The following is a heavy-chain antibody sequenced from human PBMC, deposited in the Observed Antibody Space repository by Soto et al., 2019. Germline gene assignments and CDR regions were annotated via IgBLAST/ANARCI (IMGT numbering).Heavy chain of an antibody. CDR3: ANTYYDILTGYHDAFDI. Sequence: QLQLQESGPGLVKPSETLSLTCTVSGGSISSCSYYWGWVRQPPGKGLECIGSVYCSGRTYYNPSLKRRVTISVDTSKKQFSLKLSSVNAADTAVYYCANTYYDILTGYHDAFDIWGQGTMVTVSS. J-gene: IGHJ3*02. D-gene: IGHD3-9*01. CDR2: VYCSGRT. V-gene: IGHV4-39*01. CDR1: GGSISSCSYY.